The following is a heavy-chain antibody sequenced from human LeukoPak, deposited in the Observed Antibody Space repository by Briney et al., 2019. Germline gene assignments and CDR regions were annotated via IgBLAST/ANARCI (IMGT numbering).Heavy chain of an antibody. CDR2: IHYSGST. J-gene: IGHJ4*02. D-gene: IGHD2-15*01. CDR1: GGSISSYY. CDR3: ARRYCSGGSCYSALEY. V-gene: IGHV4-59*01. Sequence: PSETLSLTCTVSGGSISSYYWSWIRQPPGEGLEWIGYIHYSGSTNYNPSLKSRVTISVDTSKNQFSLNLSSVTAADTAVYYCARRYCSGGSCYSALEYWGQGTLVTVSS.